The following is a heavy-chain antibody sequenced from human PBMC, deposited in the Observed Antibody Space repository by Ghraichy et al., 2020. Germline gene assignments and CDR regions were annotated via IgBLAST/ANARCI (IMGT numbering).Heavy chain of an antibody. CDR3: ARVRGVNCSGGSRSCYYYYYMDV. J-gene: IGHJ6*03. V-gene: IGHV4-38-2*01. CDR1: GYSISSGYY. CDR2: IYHSGST. D-gene: IGHD2-15*01. Sequence: SETLSLTCAVSGYSISSGYYWGWIRQPPGKGLEWIGSIYHSGSTYYNPSLKSRVTISVDTSKNQFSLKLSPVTAADTAVYYCARVRGVNCSGGSRSCYYYYYMDVWGKGTTVTVSS.